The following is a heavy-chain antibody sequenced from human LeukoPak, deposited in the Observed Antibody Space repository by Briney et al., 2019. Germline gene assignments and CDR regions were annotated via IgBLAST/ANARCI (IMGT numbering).Heavy chain of an antibody. CDR1: GFTFSNYA. J-gene: IGHJ4*02. Sequence: GGSLRLSCAASGFTFSNYAMSWVRQAPGKGLEWVSAISGSGGSTYYADSVKGRFTISRDNSKNTLYLQMNSLRAEDTAVYYCAKASITMVRGPYYFDYWGQGTLVTVSS. CDR3: AKASITMVRGPYYFDY. V-gene: IGHV3-23*01. CDR2: ISGSGGST. D-gene: IGHD3-10*01.